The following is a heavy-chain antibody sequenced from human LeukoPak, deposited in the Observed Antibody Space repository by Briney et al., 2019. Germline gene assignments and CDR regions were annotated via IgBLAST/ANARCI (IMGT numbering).Heavy chain of an antibody. J-gene: IGHJ3*02. Sequence: GGSLRLSCAASGFTFSDSWMTWVRQVPGKGLEWVANIKEDESEKYFVDSVKGRFTISRDNDKKVLYLQMSSLRADDTAMYYCARVADTGSQSLYRAFDIWGQGTMVTVSS. D-gene: IGHD1-1*01. CDR3: ARVADTGSQSLYRAFDI. CDR2: IKEDESEK. CDR1: GFTFSDSW. V-gene: IGHV3-7*03.